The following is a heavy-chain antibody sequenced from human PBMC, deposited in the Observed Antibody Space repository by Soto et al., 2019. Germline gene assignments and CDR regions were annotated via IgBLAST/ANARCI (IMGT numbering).Heavy chain of an antibody. CDR1: GDAISNYY. CDR2: VHESGST. CDR3: ARGTRALITSFFAY. J-gene: IGHJ4*02. V-gene: IGHV4-59*03. D-gene: IGHD1-20*01. Sequence: KASETLSLTCIVSGDAISNYYWIWIRQTPGRGLEWIGCVHESGSTDYNPSLRGRVIISLHTSKSQFSLSLRSATAADTATYYCARGTRALITSFFAYWGQGIPVTVSS.